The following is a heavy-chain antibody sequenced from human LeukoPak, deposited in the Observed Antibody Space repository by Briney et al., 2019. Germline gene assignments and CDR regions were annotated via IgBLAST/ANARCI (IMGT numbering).Heavy chain of an antibody. CDR2: INRNGGST. Sequence: GGSLRLSCAASGFTFDDYGMSWVRQAPGKGMEWVSGINRNGGSTGYADSAKGRFTISRDNAKNSLYLQMNSLRAEDTAVYYCARDGFIAVAGLDYWGQGTLVTVSS. V-gene: IGHV3-20*04. D-gene: IGHD6-19*01. CDR3: ARDGFIAVAGLDY. CDR1: GFTFDDYG. J-gene: IGHJ4*02.